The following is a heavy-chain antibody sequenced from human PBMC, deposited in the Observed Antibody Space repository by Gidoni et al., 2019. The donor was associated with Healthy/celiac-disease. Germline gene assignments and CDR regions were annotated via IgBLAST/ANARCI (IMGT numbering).Heavy chain of an antibody. CDR2: IWYDGSNK. Sequence: QVQLVESGGGVVQPGRSLRLSCAASGFTFSSYGMHWVRQAPGKGLEWVAVIWYDGSNKYYADSVKGRFTISRDNSKNTLYLQMNSLRAEDTAVYYCARDSEGIAAADALFDYWGQGTLVTVSS. CDR3: ARDSEGIAAADALFDY. J-gene: IGHJ4*02. D-gene: IGHD6-13*01. V-gene: IGHV3-33*08. CDR1: GFTFSSYG.